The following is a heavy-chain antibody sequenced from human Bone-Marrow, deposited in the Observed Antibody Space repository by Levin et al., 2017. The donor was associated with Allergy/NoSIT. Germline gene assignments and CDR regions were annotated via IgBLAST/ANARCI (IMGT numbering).Heavy chain of an antibody. CDR3: ARRGYSYGYGFDY. J-gene: IGHJ4*02. V-gene: IGHV1-69*04. CDR1: GGTFSSYA. D-gene: IGHD5-18*01. CDR2: IIPILGIA. Sequence: ASVKVSCKASGGTFSSYAISWVRQAPGQGLEWMGRIIPILGIANYAQKFQGRVTITADKSTSTAYMELSSLRSEDTAVYYCARRGYSYGYGFDYWGQGTLVTVSS.